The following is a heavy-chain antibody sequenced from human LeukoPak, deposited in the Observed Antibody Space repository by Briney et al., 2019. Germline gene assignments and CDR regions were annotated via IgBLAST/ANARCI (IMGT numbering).Heavy chain of an antibody. D-gene: IGHD3-10*02. V-gene: IGHV4-39*01. CDR2: IHYSGNT. Sequence: SETLSLTCTVSGGSISSNIYYWGWIRQSPGKGLEWIASIHYSGNTYYNPSLESRVTISVDTSKHQFSLRLNSVTAADTAVHYRASLGAEGYVHFWGQGTLVTVSS. CDR1: GGSISSNIYY. CDR3: ASLGAEGYVHF. J-gene: IGHJ4*02.